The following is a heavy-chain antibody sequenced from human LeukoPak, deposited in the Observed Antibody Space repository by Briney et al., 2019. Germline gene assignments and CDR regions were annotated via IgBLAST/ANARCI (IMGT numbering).Heavy chain of an antibody. Sequence: PSETLPLTCTVSGGSISSSSYYWGWIRQPPGKGLEWIGSIYYSGSTYYNPSLKSRVTISVDTSKNQFSLKLSSVTAADTAVYYCARRVVATIVIDYWGQGTLVTVSS. CDR2: IYYSGST. CDR3: ARRVVATIVIDY. D-gene: IGHD5-12*01. CDR1: GGSISSSSYY. J-gene: IGHJ4*02. V-gene: IGHV4-39*01.